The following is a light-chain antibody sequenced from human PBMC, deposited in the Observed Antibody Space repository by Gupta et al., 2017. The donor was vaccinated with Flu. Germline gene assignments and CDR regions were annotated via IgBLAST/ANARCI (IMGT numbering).Light chain of an antibody. CDR1: IVGRER. V-gene: IGLV3-21*02. CDR2: EYS. Sequence: ATITWSGAIVGRERVHWYQQKPVQAPVLVVYEYSARPSGIPERISASKSGNTAALTITNVEVGDEADYYCQAWDAGADLVIFGGGTKLTVL. J-gene: IGLJ2*01. CDR3: QAWDAGADLVI.